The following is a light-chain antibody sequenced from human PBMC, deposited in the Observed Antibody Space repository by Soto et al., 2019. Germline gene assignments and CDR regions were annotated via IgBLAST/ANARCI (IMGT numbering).Light chain of an antibody. CDR3: QQCNDWPYT. CDR2: GAS. Sequence: EIVMTQSPATLSVSPGERATLSCRASQSVSSNLAWYQQKPGQAPRLLIYGASTRATGVPARFSGSGSGTEFTLTVSSLQSEDFAVYYCQQCNDWPYTFGQGSRVEIK. CDR1: QSVSSN. V-gene: IGKV3-15*01. J-gene: IGKJ2*01.